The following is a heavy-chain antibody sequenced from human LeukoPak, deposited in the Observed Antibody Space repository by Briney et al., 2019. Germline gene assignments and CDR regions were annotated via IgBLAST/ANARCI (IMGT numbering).Heavy chain of an antibody. D-gene: IGHD1-26*01. Sequence: SETLSLTCTVSGGSISSYYWNWIRQSPGKGLEWMGYISYSGSTFSNPSLQSRVTISVDTSKSQFSLQLSSVTAADTAVYYCARSDGVGAGYYYYGVDVWGLGTTVTVSS. CDR3: ARSDGVGAGYYYYGVDV. CDR1: GGSISSYY. CDR2: ISYSGST. V-gene: IGHV4-59*01. J-gene: IGHJ6*02.